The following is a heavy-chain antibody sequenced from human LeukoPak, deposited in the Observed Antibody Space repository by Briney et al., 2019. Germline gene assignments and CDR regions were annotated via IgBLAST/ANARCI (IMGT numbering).Heavy chain of an antibody. CDR1: GFTFSSYA. D-gene: IGHD2-2*01. CDR2: ISGSGGST. V-gene: IGHV3-23*01. J-gene: IGHJ6*04. Sequence: GGSLRLPCAASGFTFSSYAMSWVRQAPGKGLEWVSAISGSGGSTYYADSVKGRFTISRDNAKNSLYLQMNSLRAEDTAVYYCARERVYQLLNYYYYYGMDVWGKGTTVTVSS. CDR3: ARERVYQLLNYYYYYGMDV.